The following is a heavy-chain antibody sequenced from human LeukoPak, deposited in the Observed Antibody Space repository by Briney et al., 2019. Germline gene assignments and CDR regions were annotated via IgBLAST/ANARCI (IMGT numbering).Heavy chain of an antibody. CDR1: GYTFTSYG. J-gene: IGHJ5*02. D-gene: IGHD3-10*02. CDR2: ISAYNGNT. CDR3: ARSPITMFFGFENWFDP. Sequence: ASVKVSCKASGYTFTSYGISWVRQAPGQGLEWMGWISAYNGNTNYAQKLQGRVTMTTDTSTSTAYMELRSLRSDDTAVYYCARSPITMFFGFENWFDPWGQGTLVTVSS. V-gene: IGHV1-18*01.